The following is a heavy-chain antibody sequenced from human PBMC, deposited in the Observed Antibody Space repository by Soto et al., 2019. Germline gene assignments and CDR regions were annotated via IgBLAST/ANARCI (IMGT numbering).Heavy chain of an antibody. CDR3: ARGRASGSYYLLDY. D-gene: IGHD3-10*01. V-gene: IGHV1-8*01. Sequence: GASVKVSCKASGNTFTSYDINWVGQATGHGLEWMGWINPNSGNIGYAQKFQGRVTMTRDTAIRTAYMEVSRLRYDDKAVYYCARGRASGSYYLLDYWGQGTLVTVSS. CDR2: INPNSGNI. J-gene: IGHJ4*02. CDR1: GNTFTSYD.